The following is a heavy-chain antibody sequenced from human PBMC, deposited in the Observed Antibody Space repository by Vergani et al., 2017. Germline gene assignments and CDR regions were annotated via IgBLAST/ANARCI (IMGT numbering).Heavy chain of an antibody. J-gene: IGHJ3*01. V-gene: IGHV3-20*04. CDR3: ARGGVVGSTGRTFEF. CDR2: INWNGGST. Sequence: EVQLVESGGGVVRPGGSLRLSCAASGFTFDDYGMSWVRQAPGKGLEWVSGINWNGGSTGYADSVKGRFTISRDNAKNSVFLQINGLRAEDTAVYYCARGGVVGSTGRTFEFWGQGTTVTVSS. CDR1: GFTFDDYG. D-gene: IGHD1-26*01.